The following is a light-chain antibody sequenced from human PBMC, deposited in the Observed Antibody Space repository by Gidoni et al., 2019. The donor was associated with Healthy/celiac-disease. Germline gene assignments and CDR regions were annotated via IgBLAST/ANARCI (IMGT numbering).Light chain of an antibody. Sequence: DIQMTQSPSSLSASVGDRVTITCQASQDISNYLNWYQQKPGKAPKLLIYDAPNLETGVPSRFSGSGSGTDFTFTISSLQPEDIETYYCQQYDNIHSITFGQGTRLEIK. J-gene: IGKJ5*01. CDR3: QQYDNIHSIT. V-gene: IGKV1-33*01. CDR1: QDISNY. CDR2: DAP.